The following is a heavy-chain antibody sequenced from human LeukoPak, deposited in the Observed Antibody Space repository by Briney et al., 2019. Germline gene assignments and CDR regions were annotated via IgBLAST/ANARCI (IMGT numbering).Heavy chain of an antibody. CDR1: GYTFTSYD. V-gene: IGHV1-8*02. D-gene: IGHD6-19*01. CDR2: MNPNSGNT. Sequence: ASVKVPCKASGYTFTSYDINWVRQATGQGLEWMGWMNPNSGNTGYAQKFQGRVTMTRNTSISTAYMELSSLRSEDTAVYYCARRRGVAGRILTGYNWFDPWGQGTLVTVSS. CDR3: ARRRGVAGRILTGYNWFDP. J-gene: IGHJ5*02.